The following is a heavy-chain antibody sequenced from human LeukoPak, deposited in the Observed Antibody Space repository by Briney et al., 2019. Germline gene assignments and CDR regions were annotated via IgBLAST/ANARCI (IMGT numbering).Heavy chain of an antibody. CDR2: ISAYNGNT. Sequence: ASVKVSCKASGYTFTSYGISWVRQAPGQGLERMGWISAYNGNTNYVQKLQGRVTMTTDTSTSTSYMELRSLRSDDTAVYYCARSSGWGSRFDPWGQGTLVTVSS. D-gene: IGHD6-19*01. J-gene: IGHJ5*02. V-gene: IGHV1-18*04. CDR1: GYTFTSYG. CDR3: ARSSGWGSRFDP.